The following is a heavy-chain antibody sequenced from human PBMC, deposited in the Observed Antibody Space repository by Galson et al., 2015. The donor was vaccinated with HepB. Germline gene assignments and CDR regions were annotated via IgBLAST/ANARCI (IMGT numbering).Heavy chain of an antibody. CDR2: IGAYNGNT. D-gene: IGHD6-6*01. CDR1: GYSFTSYG. Sequence: SVKVSCKASGYSFTSYGISWVRQAPGQGLEWVGWIGAYNGNTNYAQQLQVRVTLTTDTSTSTAYMDLKSLRSDDAAVYYCARGRYSTSPPDYWGQGTLVTVSS. V-gene: IGHV1-18*01. CDR3: ARGRYSTSPPDY. J-gene: IGHJ4*02.